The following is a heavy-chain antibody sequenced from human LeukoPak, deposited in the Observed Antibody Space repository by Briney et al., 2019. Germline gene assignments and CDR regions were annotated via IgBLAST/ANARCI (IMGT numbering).Heavy chain of an antibody. CDR2: ISGSGGST. D-gene: IGHD6-6*01. Sequence: PGGSLRLSCAAPGFTFSSYAMSWVRQAPGKGLEWVSAISGSGGSTYYADSVKGRFTISRDNSKNTLYLQMNSLRAEDTAVYYCANGPIAARPGGYFDYWGQGTLVTVSS. CDR3: ANGPIAARPGGYFDY. V-gene: IGHV3-23*01. J-gene: IGHJ4*02. CDR1: GFTFSSYA.